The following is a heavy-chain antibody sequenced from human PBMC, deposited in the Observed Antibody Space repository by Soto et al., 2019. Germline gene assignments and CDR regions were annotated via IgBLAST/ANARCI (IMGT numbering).Heavy chain of an antibody. V-gene: IGHV1-46*01. CDR1: GYTFTSYY. Sequence: ASVKVSCKASGYTFTSYYMHWVRQAPGQGLEWMGIINPSGGSTSYAQKFQGRVTMTRDTSTSTVYMELSSLRSEDTAVYYCAKDQRLIDYDNLTGVNRVYSGMDVWGQGTTVTVSS. CDR3: AKDQRLIDYDNLTGVNRVYSGMDV. J-gene: IGHJ6*02. D-gene: IGHD3-9*01. CDR2: INPSGGST.